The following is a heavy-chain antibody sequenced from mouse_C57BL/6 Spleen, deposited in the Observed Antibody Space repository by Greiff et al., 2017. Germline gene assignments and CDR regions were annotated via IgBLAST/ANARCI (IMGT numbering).Heavy chain of an antibody. CDR2: IYPGSGNT. Sequence: QVQLQQSGPELVKPGASVKISCKASGYSFTSYYIHWVKQRPGQGLEWIGWIYPGSGNTKYNEKFKGKATLTADTSSSPAYMQLSSLTSEDSAVYYCARLKGDYFAYWGQGTLVTVSA. V-gene: IGHV1-66*01. D-gene: IGHD2-4*01. CDR3: ARLKGDYFAY. CDR1: GYSFTSYY. J-gene: IGHJ3*01.